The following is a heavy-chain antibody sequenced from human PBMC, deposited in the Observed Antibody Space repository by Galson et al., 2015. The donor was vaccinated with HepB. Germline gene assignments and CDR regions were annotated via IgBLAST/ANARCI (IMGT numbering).Heavy chain of an antibody. CDR1: GGTFSNYG. CDR2: NIPIFGTT. Sequence: SVKVSCKASGGTFSNYGISWLRQAPGQGLEWMGGNIPIFGTTDYAQKFQGSLTITADESTSTAYMELSSLRSEGTAVYYRARTSIAYDAFDSWGQGTMVTVSS. D-gene: IGHD6-6*01. J-gene: IGHJ3*02. V-gene: IGHV1-69*13. CDR3: ARTSIAYDAFDS.